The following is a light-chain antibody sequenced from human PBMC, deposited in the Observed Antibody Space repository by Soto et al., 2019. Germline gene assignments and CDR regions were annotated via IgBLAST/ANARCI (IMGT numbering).Light chain of an antibody. CDR3: LVYMGSGSWV. CDR2: FTN. CDR1: SGSVSASYY. V-gene: IGLV8-61*01. J-gene: IGLJ3*02. Sequence: QTVVTQEPSFSVSPGGTVTLTCGLSSGSVSASYYPSWYQQTPGQAPRTLIYFTNTRSSGVPDRFSGSILGNKAALTITGAQADDESDYFCLVYMGSGSWVFGGGTKVTVL.